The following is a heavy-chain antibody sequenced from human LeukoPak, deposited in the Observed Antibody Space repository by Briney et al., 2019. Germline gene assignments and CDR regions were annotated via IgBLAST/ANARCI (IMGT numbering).Heavy chain of an antibody. D-gene: IGHD6-13*01. V-gene: IGHV3-66*01. J-gene: IGHJ4*02. CDR2: ISSAGTT. CDR1: GFTVWSSY. CDR3: TRDLEAANTYYFDY. Sequence: GGSLRLSCAASGFTVWSSYMRWVRQAPGKGLEWVSIISSAGTTYYADSVKGRFTISRDNSKNTVYLQVNSLRDEDTAVYYFTRDLEAANTYYFDYWGQGTMVTVSS.